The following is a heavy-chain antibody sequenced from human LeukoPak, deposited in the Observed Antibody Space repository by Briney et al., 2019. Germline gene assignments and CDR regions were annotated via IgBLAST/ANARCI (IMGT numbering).Heavy chain of an antibody. CDR3: ARFSGGALGDFDY. D-gene: IGHD2-15*01. CDR2: IYYSGST. V-gene: IGHV4-59*01. J-gene: IGHJ4*02. CDR1: GGSISSYY. Sequence: SETLSLTCTVSGGSISSYYWSWIRQPPGKGLEWIGYIYYSGSTNYNPSLKSRVTISVDTSKNQFSLKLSSVTAADTAVYYCARFSGGALGDFDYWGQGTLVTVSS.